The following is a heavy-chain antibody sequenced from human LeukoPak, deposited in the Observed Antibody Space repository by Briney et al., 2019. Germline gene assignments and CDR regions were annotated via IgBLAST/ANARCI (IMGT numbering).Heavy chain of an antibody. V-gene: IGHV3-11*01. CDR3: ARDVGVRRYFDWLLSRTDY. CDR1: GFTFSDYY. Sequence: GGSLRLSCAASGFTFSDYYMSWIRQAPGKGLEWVSYISSSGSTIYYADSVKGRFTISRDNAKNSLYLQMNSLRAEDTAVYYCARDVGVRRYFDWLLSRTDYWGQGTLVTVSS. CDR2: ISSSGSTI. D-gene: IGHD3-9*01. J-gene: IGHJ4*02.